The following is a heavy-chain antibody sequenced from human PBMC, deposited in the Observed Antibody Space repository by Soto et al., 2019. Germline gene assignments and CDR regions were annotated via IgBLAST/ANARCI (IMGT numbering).Heavy chain of an antibody. J-gene: IGHJ6*02. Sequence: SVKVSCKASGGTFSSYTISWVRQAPGQGLEWMGRIIPILGIANYAQKFQGRVTITADKSTSTAYMELSSLRSEDTAVYYCAREDYYDSSGYTYYYGMDVWGQGTTVTVSS. CDR2: IIPILGIA. CDR1: GGTFSSYT. V-gene: IGHV1-69*04. CDR3: AREDYYDSSGYTYYYGMDV. D-gene: IGHD3-22*01.